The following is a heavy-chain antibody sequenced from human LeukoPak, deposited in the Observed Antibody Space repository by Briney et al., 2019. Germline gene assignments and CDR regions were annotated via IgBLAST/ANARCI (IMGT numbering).Heavy chain of an antibody. CDR2: ISSSGSYI. J-gene: IGHJ4*02. CDR1: GFTFSSYS. D-gene: IGHD3-16*01. Sequence: GGSLRLSCAASGFTFSSYSMNWVRQAPGKGLEWVSSISSSGSYIYYADSVKGRFTISRDNAKNSLYLQMNSLRAEDTAVYYCASDLYGLGSHDYGGQGTLVTVSS. V-gene: IGHV3-21*01. CDR3: ASDLYGLGSHDY.